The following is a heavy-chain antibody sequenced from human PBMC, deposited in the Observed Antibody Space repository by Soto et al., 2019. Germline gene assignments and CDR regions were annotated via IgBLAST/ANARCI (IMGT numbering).Heavy chain of an antibody. J-gene: IGHJ6*02. Sequence: EMQLVASGGGLVQPGGSLRLSCAASGFSINYYDMHWVRQGTGKSLEWVSRIGTAGETHYPGSVKGRFTISREGAKNSLHLQMNSLRVDDTAVYYCAREKNWKLNGGGMDVWGQGTTVTVSS. V-gene: IGHV3-13*01. D-gene: IGHD1-1*01. CDR2: IGTAGET. CDR3: AREKNWKLNGGGMDV. CDR1: GFSINYYD.